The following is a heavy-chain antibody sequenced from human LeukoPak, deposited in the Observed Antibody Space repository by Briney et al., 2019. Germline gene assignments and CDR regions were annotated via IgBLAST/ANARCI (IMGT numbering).Heavy chain of an antibody. Sequence: GGSLRLSCAASGFTFSNYWMSWVRQAPGKGLEWVAHIKPDGSEKNYVDSVKGRFTISRDNAKKSLYLQMNSLRAEDTAVYYCAGIGGNGLVYWGQGTLVIVSS. CDR1: GFTFSNYW. V-gene: IGHV3-7*01. CDR3: AGIGGNGLVY. D-gene: IGHD4-23*01. J-gene: IGHJ4*02. CDR2: IKPDGSEK.